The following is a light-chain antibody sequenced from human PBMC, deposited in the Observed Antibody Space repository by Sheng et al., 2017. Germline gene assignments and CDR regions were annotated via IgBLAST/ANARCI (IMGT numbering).Light chain of an antibody. CDR2: ENN. J-gene: IGLJ3*02. CDR3: GTWDYRLSAWV. V-gene: IGLV1-51*02. CDR1: SSDIGNND. Sequence: QPVLTQPPSVSAAPGQKVTITCSGSSSDIGNNDVSWYQHVPGTAPKALIYENNKRLSGIPDRFSGSKSGTSATLGITGLQTGDEANYYCGTWDYRLSAWVFGRGDQADRP.